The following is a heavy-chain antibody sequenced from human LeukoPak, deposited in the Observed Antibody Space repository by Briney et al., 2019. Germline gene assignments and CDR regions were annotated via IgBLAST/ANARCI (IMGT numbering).Heavy chain of an antibody. Sequence: GGSPRLSCAASGFTFSTYGMSWVRRAPGKGLEWVSDIRGSGTRTDYADSVKGRFTISRDNSKHTLYLQMNSLRAEDKAIYYCAKTSRANSGYDSPFDYWGQGTLVTVSS. CDR2: IRGSGTRT. CDR1: GFTFSTYG. CDR3: AKTSRANSGYDSPFDY. D-gene: IGHD5-12*01. J-gene: IGHJ4*02. V-gene: IGHV3-23*01.